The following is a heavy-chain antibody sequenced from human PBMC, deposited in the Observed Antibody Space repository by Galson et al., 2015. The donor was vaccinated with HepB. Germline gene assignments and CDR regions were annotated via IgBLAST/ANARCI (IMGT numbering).Heavy chain of an antibody. Sequence: SVKVSCKASGGTFSSYTISWVRQAPGQGLEWMGRIIPILGIANYAQKFQDRVTITADKSTSTAYMELSSLRSEDTAVYYCARAAGYSSDLVGWFDPWGQGTLVTVSS. D-gene: IGHD6-19*01. J-gene: IGHJ5*02. V-gene: IGHV1-69*02. CDR2: IIPILGIA. CDR3: ARAAGYSSDLVGWFDP. CDR1: GGTFSSYT.